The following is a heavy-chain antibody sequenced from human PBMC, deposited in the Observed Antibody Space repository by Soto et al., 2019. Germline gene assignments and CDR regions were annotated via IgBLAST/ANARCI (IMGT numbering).Heavy chain of an antibody. V-gene: IGHV3-53*02. CDR2: IYNGGGT. J-gene: IGHJ4*02. CDR1: GFTVSGNY. Sequence: EVQLVETGGGLIQPGGSLRLSCAASGFTVSGNYMSWVRQAPGKGLEWVSGIYNGGGTYYADSVKGRFTISRDNSKNTLYLQMNSLRADDTAVYYCASTRGSSYDYWGQGTLVTVSS. CDR3: ASTRGSSYDY. D-gene: IGHD6-6*01.